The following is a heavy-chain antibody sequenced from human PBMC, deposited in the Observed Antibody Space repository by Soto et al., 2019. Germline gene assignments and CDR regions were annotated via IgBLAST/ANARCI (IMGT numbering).Heavy chain of an antibody. CDR3: ARGDLAYCGGDCSQCFQH. Sequence: QVQLVESGGGVVQPGRSLRLSCAASGFTFSSYAMHWVRQAPGKGLEWVAVISYDGSNKYYADSVKGRFTISRDNSKNTLYLQMNSLRAEDTAVYYCARGDLAYCGGDCSQCFQHWGQGTLVTVSS. J-gene: IGHJ1*01. CDR2: ISYDGSNK. D-gene: IGHD2-21*02. V-gene: IGHV3-30-3*01. CDR1: GFTFSSYA.